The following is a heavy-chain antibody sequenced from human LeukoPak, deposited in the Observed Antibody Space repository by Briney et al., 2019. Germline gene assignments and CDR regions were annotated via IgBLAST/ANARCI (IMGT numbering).Heavy chain of an antibody. Sequence: SETQSLTCTVSGGSISSYYWSWIRQPPGKGLEWIGYIYYSGSTNYNPSLKSRVTISVDTSKNQFSLKLSSVTAADTAVYYCARVDVAVAGYYYYGMDVWGQGTTVTVSS. CDR3: ARVDVAVAGYYYYGMDV. CDR2: IYYSGST. V-gene: IGHV4-59*01. J-gene: IGHJ6*02. D-gene: IGHD6-19*01. CDR1: GGSISSYY.